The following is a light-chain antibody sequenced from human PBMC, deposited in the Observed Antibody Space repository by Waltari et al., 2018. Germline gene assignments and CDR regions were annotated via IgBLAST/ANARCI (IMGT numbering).Light chain of an antibody. Sequence: RARQSVSRALALYQQKPCQSSMLLIYDASNRATGIPARFSDSVSGADFTLTISSLEPEDFALYYWQQSIRLLLATFGQGTKVEIK. CDR3: QQSIRLLLAT. V-gene: IGKV3-11*01. CDR1: QSVSRA. J-gene: IGKJ1*01. CDR2: DAS.